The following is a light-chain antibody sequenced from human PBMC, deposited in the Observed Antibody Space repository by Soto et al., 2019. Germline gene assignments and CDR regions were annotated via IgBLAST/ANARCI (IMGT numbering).Light chain of an antibody. J-gene: IGLJ1*01. Sequence: VLTQPPSVSRAPGQRVTISCTGSSTNIGAGYDVHWYQQLPGTAPKLLIYDNSNRPSGVPDRFSGSKSGTSASLAITGLQAEDEADYYCQSYDRSLSGSRVFGTGTKVTVL. V-gene: IGLV1-40*01. CDR1: STNIGAGYD. CDR3: QSYDRSLSGSRV. CDR2: DNS.